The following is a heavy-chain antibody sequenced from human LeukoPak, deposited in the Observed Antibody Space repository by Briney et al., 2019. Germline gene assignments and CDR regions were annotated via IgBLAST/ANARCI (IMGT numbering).Heavy chain of an antibody. V-gene: IGHV1-2*02. CDR1: GYTFTGYY. J-gene: IGHJ5*02. D-gene: IGHD6-6*01. Sequence: ASVKVSCKASGYTFTGYYMHWVRQAPGQGLEWMGWINPNSGGTNYAQKFQGRVTMTRDTSISTAYMELSRLRSDDTAVYYCARGAEWYSSSLYNWFDPWGQGTLVTVSS. CDR3: ARGAEWYSSSLYNWFDP. CDR2: INPNSGGT.